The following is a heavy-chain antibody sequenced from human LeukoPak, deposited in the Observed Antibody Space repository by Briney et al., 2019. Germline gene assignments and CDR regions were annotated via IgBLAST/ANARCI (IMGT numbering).Heavy chain of an antibody. CDR1: GYTFTSYA. J-gene: IGHJ4*02. D-gene: IGHD1-26*01. CDR3: ASRVGATYFDY. Sequence: GASVKVSCKASGYTFTSYAMHWVRQAPGQGLEWMGWMNPNSGNTGYAQKFQGRVTMTRNTSISTAYMELSSLRSEDTAVYYCASRVGATYFDYWGQGTLVTVSS. CDR2: MNPNSGNT. V-gene: IGHV1-8*02.